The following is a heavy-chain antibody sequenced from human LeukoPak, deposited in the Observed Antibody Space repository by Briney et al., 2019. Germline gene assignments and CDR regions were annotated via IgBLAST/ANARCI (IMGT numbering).Heavy chain of an antibody. D-gene: IGHD1-1*01. J-gene: IGHJ4*02. CDR3: AKDNEGGTWSLDY. CDR1: GFTFSNYA. V-gene: IGHV3-30-3*01. CDR2: ISFDGSNK. Sequence: AGGSLRLSCAASGFTFSNYAMHWVRQAPGKGLDWVALISFDGSNKYYADSVRGRFTISRDNSKNTLYLQMNSLRAEDTAVYYCAKDNEGGTWSLDYWGQGSLVTVSA.